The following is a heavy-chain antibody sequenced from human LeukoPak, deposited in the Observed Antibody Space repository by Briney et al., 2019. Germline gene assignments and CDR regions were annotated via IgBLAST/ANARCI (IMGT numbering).Heavy chain of an antibody. Sequence: ASVKVSCKASGYTFTSYGISWVRQAPGQGLEWMGWISAYNGNTNYAQKLQGRVTMTADTSTSTAYMELRSLRSEDTAVYYCARDEGPNSPQFDWGQGTLVTVSS. CDR3: ARDEGPNSPQFD. J-gene: IGHJ4*02. CDR1: GYTFTSYG. CDR2: ISAYNGNT. D-gene: IGHD3-16*01. V-gene: IGHV1-18*01.